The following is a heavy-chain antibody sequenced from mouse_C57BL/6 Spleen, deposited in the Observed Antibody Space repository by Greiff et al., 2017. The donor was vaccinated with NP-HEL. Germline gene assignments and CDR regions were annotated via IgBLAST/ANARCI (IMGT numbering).Heavy chain of an antibody. Sequence: VKLMESGPGLVQPSQSLSITCTVSGFSLTSYGVHWVRQSPGKGLEWLGVIWRGGSTDYNAAFMSRLSITKDNSKSQVFFKMNSLQADDTAIYYCAKERENLLSFAYWGQGTLVTVSA. J-gene: IGHJ3*01. CDR1: GFSLTSYG. CDR3: AKERENLLSFAY. CDR2: IWRGGST. V-gene: IGHV2-5*01. D-gene: IGHD2-1*01.